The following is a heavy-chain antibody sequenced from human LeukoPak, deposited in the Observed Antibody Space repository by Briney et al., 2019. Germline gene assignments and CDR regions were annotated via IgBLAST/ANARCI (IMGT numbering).Heavy chain of an antibody. J-gene: IGHJ5*02. D-gene: IGHD2-15*01. CDR1: GYTFTGYY. CDR2: INPNSGGA. CDR3: ARGPPEYCSGGSCYSGRNWIDP. Sequence: ASVKVSCKASGYTFTGYYMHWVRQAPGQGLEWMGWINPNSGGADYAQNFQGRVTMTRDTSISTACMTLNGLRSDDTAVYYCARGPPEYCSGGSCYSGRNWIDPWGQGTLVTVSS. V-gene: IGHV1-2*02.